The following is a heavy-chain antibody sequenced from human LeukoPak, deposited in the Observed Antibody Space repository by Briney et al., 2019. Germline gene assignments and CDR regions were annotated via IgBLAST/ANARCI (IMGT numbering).Heavy chain of an antibody. D-gene: IGHD3-22*01. CDR2: INPNSGGT. CDR1: GYTFTGYY. CDR3: ARGEAITMIVVVTDYYYKDV. J-gene: IGHJ6*03. V-gene: IGHV1-2*02. Sequence: GASVKVSCKASGYTFTGYYMHWVRQAPGQGLEWMGWINPNSGGTNYAQKFQGRVTMTRDTSISTAYMELSRLRSDDTAVYYCARGEAITMIVVVTDYYYKDVWGKGTTVTISS.